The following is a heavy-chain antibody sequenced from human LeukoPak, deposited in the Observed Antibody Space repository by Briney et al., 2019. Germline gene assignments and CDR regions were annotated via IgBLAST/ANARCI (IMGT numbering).Heavy chain of an antibody. Sequence: RRCLRLSCAPSGFTFSSYVMHWVRQAPRKGLGWVAVIWYDGSNKYYADSVKGRFTISRDNSKNTLYLQMNSLRAEDTAVYYCARGLSDILTGTLFYWGQGTLVTVSS. D-gene: IGHD3-9*01. CDR1: GFTFSSYV. CDR2: IWYDGSNK. V-gene: IGHV3-33*08. J-gene: IGHJ4*02. CDR3: ARGLSDILTGTLFY.